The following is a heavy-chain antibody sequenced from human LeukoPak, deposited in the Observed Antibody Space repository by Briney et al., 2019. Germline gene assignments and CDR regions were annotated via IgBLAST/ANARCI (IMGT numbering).Heavy chain of an antibody. J-gene: IGHJ3*01. CDR3: ARETLDALDL. V-gene: IGHV3-30*04. CDR2: ISFDGSYK. Sequence: PGGSLRLSCTASGFTISGDAMHWVRQAPGKGLQWVAHISFDGSYKYYADSVKGRFTISRDNSKKTLYLQMNSLRTDDTALFYCARETLDALDLWGPGTLVTVSS. CDR1: GFTISGDA.